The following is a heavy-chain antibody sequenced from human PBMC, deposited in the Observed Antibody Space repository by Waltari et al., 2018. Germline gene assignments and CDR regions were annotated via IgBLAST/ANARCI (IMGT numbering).Heavy chain of an antibody. CDR3: ARGDIAARLQD. J-gene: IGHJ4*02. D-gene: IGHD6-6*01. Sequence: QVQLQQWGAGLLKPSETLSLTCGVYGGSFSGYYWPWIRQPPGKGLEWIGEISHSGSTNYNPSLKSRVTISGDTSKNQFSLILSSVTAADTAFYYCARGDIAARLQDWGQGTLVTVSS. CDR1: GGSFSGYY. V-gene: IGHV4-34*01. CDR2: ISHSGST.